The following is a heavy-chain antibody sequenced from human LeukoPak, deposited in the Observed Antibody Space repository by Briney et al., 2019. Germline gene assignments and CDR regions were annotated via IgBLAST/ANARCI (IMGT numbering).Heavy chain of an antibody. V-gene: IGHV4-34*01. CDR3: ARGHIGYSTPFDY. CDR1: GGSFSGYY. CDR2: INHSGST. D-gene: IGHD6-13*01. Sequence: SETLSLTCAVYGGSFSGYYWSWIRQPPGKGLEWIGEINHSGSTNYNPSLKSRVTISVDTSKNQFSLKLSSVTAADTAVYFCARGHIGYSTPFDYWGQGTLVTVSS. J-gene: IGHJ4*02.